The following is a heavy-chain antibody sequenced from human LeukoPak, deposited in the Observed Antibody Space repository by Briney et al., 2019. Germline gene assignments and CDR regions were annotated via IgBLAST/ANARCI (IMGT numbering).Heavy chain of an antibody. V-gene: IGHV3-53*01. CDR2: IYSGGST. J-gene: IGHJ4*02. D-gene: IGHD6-19*01. CDR3: ARVHSGWYTADY. CDR1: GFTVSSNY. Sequence: GGSLRLSCAASGFTVSSNYMSWVRQAPGKGLEWVSLIYSGGSTYYADSVKGRFTISRDNSKNTLYLQMNSLRAEDTAVYYCARVHSGWYTADYWGKGTLVTVSS.